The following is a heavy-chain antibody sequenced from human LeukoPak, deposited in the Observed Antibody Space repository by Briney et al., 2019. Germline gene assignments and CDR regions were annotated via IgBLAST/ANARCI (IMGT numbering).Heavy chain of an antibody. Sequence: SETLSLTCTVSGGSINTYYWSWIRQPPGKGLEWIGYIYYSGSTSYNPSLKSRVTISVDTSKNQFSLKLSSVTAADTAVYYCARVSWFPGTSYYYMDVWGKGTTVTVSS. D-gene: IGHD1-1*01. CDR3: ARVSWFPGTSYYYMDV. V-gene: IGHV4-59*01. J-gene: IGHJ6*03. CDR2: IYYSGST. CDR1: GGSINTYY.